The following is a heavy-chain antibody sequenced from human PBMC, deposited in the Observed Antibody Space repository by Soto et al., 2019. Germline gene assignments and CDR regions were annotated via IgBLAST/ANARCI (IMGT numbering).Heavy chain of an antibody. CDR1: GGSVSSGSYY. V-gene: IGHV4-61*01. CDR3: ARDSRRYFDSLSLNPYYFDY. CDR2: IYYSGCT. Sequence: PSETLSLTCTVSGGSVSSGSYYWSWIRQPPGKGLEWIGYIYYSGCTNYNPSLKSRVTISVDTSKNQFSLKLSSVTAADTAVYYCARDSRRYFDSLSLNPYYFDYWGQGTLVTVSS. J-gene: IGHJ4*02. D-gene: IGHD3-9*01.